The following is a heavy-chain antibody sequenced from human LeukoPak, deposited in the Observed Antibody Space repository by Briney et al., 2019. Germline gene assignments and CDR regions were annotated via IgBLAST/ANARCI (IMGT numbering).Heavy chain of an antibody. J-gene: IGHJ3*02. CDR1: GFTFSDYW. CDR3: ARDRGLREQHDAFDI. CDR2: INSDGRST. V-gene: IGHV3-74*01. D-gene: IGHD1/OR15-1a*01. Sequence: GGSLRLSCAASGFTFSDYWMHWVRQAPGKGLVWVSRINSDGRSTSYADSVKGRFTISRDNAKNTLYLQMNSLRAEDTAVYYCARDRGLREQHDAFDIWGQGTMVTVSS.